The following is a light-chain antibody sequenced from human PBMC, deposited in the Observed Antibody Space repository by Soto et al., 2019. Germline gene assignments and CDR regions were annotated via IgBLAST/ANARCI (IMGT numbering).Light chain of an antibody. Sequence: EIVLTQSPGTLSLSPGERATLSCRASQSITSNFLAWYQQKPGQAPRLLIYGASSRAAGIPDRFSGSGSGTDFTLTISRLEPEDFGVYYCQQYGGSPRTFGQGTKVEIK. V-gene: IGKV3-20*01. J-gene: IGKJ1*01. CDR3: QQYGGSPRT. CDR2: GAS. CDR1: QSITSNF.